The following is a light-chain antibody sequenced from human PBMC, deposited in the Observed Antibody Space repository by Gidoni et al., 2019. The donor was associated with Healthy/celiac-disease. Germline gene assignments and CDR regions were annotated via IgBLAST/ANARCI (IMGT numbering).Light chain of an antibody. J-gene: IGKJ1*01. CDR3: QQYYSYPRT. Sequence: ALRMTESPSSFSASTGDRVTITCRASQGISIYLAWYQQKPGKAPKLLIYAASTLQSGVPSRFSGSGSGTDFTLTISCLQSEDFATYYCQQYYSYPRTFGQXTKVEIK. CDR1: QGISIY. CDR2: AAS. V-gene: IGKV1-8*01.